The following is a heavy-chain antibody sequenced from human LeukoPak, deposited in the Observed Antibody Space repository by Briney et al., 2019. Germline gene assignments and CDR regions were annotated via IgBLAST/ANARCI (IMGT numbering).Heavy chain of an antibody. CDR1: GYTFTSYG. CDR3: ARDWDIVVVPTVYLLPGGDYYYMDV. J-gene: IGHJ6*03. Sequence: ASVKVSCKASGYTFTSYGISWVRQAPGQGLEWMGWISAYNGNTNYAQKLQGRVTMTIDTSTSTAYMELRSLRSDDTAVYYCARDWDIVVVPTVYLLPGGDYYYMDVWGKGTTVTVSS. V-gene: IGHV1-18*01. CDR2: ISAYNGNT. D-gene: IGHD2-2*01.